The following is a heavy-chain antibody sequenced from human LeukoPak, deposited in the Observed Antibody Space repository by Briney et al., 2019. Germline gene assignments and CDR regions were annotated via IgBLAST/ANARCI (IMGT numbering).Heavy chain of an antibody. V-gene: IGHV1-46*01. D-gene: IGHD3-22*01. Sequence: ASVKVSCKASGYTFTSYYMHWVRQAPGQGLEWMGIINPSGGSTSYAQKFQGRVTMTRDTSASTVYMELSSLRSEDTAVYYCARAPTPGVVIPPHDAFDIWGQGTMVTVSS. CDR2: INPSGGST. J-gene: IGHJ3*02. CDR3: ARAPTPGVVIPPHDAFDI. CDR1: GYTFTSYY.